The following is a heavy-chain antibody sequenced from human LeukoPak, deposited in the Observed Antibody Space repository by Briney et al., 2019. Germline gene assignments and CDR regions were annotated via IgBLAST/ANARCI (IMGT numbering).Heavy chain of an antibody. CDR3: ARDHHSSSSMYYYYYMDV. V-gene: IGHV3-30*04. J-gene: IGHJ6*03. D-gene: IGHD6-6*01. Sequence: PGRSLRLPCAAPGFTFSSYAMHWVRQAPGKGLEWVAVISYDGSNKYYADSVKGRFTISRDNSKNTLYLQMNSLRAEDTAVYYCARDHHSSSSMYYYYYMDVWGKGTTVTISS. CDR1: GFTFSSYA. CDR2: ISYDGSNK.